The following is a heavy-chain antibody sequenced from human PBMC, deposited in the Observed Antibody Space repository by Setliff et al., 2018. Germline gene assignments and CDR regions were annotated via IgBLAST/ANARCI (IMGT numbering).Heavy chain of an antibody. J-gene: IGHJ3*02. V-gene: IGHV5-51*01. CDR1: GYSFGNYW. Sequence: PGESLKISCKGSGYSFGNYWIAWVRQMPGKGLEWMGLIFPVDSDTRYSPSFRGQVTFSVDKSITTAYLQWSSLKASDTAMYYCARLPHWPDAFDIWGQGTMVTVSS. CDR2: IFPVDSDT. D-gene: IGHD1-1*01. CDR3: ARLPHWPDAFDI.